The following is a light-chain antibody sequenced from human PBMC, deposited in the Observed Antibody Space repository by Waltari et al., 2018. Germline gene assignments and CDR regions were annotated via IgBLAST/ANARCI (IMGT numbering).Light chain of an antibody. J-gene: IGLJ3*02. Sequence: QSVLTQPPSASGTPGQRVTIPCSGSASNIGRNFVFWYQQLPGTAPRLVIYKNTLRPSGVADRLSGSKSGTSASLVISGLRAEDEADYYCATWDDTLSGWVFGGGTKLTVL. CDR1: ASNIGRNF. CDR3: ATWDDTLSGWV. CDR2: KNT. V-gene: IGLV1-47*01.